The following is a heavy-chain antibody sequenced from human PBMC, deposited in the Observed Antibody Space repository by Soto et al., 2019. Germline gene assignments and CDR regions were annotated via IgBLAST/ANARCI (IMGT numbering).Heavy chain of an antibody. J-gene: IGHJ4*02. V-gene: IGHV3-21*01. CDR2: ISSSSNYI. D-gene: IGHD3-3*01. CDR3: ARDLTDDFWGGYHFDY. Sequence: GSLRLSCAASGFTFSSYSMNWVRQAPGKGLEWVSSISSSSNYIYYADSVRGRFTISRDSAKSSLYLQMNSLRVEDAAVYYCARDLTDDFWGGYHFDYWGQGTLVTVSS. CDR1: GFTFSSYS.